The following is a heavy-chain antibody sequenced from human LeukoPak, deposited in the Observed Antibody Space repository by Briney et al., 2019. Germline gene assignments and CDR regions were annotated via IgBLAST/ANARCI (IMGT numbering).Heavy chain of an antibody. CDR3: ARRGYCSGDSCYTFDY. J-gene: IGHJ4*02. V-gene: IGHV4-59*08. D-gene: IGHD2-15*01. Sequence: SETLSLACTVSGGSISNYYWSWIRQPPGKGLEWIGYIYYSGSTNYNPSLKSRVTISVGTSKNQFSLKLSSVTAADTAVYYCARRGYCSGDSCYTFDYWGQGTLVTVSS. CDR1: GGSISNYY. CDR2: IYYSGST.